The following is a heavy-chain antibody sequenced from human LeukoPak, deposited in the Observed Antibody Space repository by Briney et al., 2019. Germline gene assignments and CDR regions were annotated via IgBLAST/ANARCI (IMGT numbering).Heavy chain of an antibody. CDR3: APWAPLQTTVTTSDS. CDR1: GFTFSSYA. D-gene: IGHD4-17*01. Sequence: GGSLRLSCAASGFTFSSYAMSWVRQAPGKGLEWVSAISGSGGSTYCADSVKGRLTISRENSKNTLYLQMNSLRAEDTAVYYCAPWAPLQTTVTTSDSWGQGTLVTVSS. CDR2: ISGSGGST. V-gene: IGHV3-23*01. J-gene: IGHJ4*02.